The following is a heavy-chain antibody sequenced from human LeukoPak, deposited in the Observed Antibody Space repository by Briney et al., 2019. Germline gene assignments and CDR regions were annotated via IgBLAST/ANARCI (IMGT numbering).Heavy chain of an antibody. CDR1: GYTFISYG. V-gene: IGHV1-18*01. J-gene: IGHJ4*02. Sequence: GASVKVSCKASGYTFISYGISWVRQAPGQGLEWMGWISTYNDNTHYAQKLQGRVTMTTDTSTSTAYMELRSLRSDDTAVYYCARRFLEWFGPRFDYWGQGTLVTVSS. CDR3: ARRFLEWFGPRFDY. CDR2: ISTYNDNT. D-gene: IGHD3-3*01.